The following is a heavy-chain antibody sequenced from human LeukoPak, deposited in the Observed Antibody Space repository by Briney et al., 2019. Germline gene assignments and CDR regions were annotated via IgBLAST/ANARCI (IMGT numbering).Heavy chain of an antibody. V-gene: IGHV3-30*03. CDR2: ISSDGSNK. Sequence: AGRSLRLSCAASGFTFNLFGMHWVRQAPGKGLEWVAVISSDGSNKYYADSVKGRFTISRDNSKNTLYLQMNSLRAEDTAVYYCARGGYYDSRESVFDYWGQGTLVTVSS. D-gene: IGHD3-22*01. J-gene: IGHJ4*02. CDR1: GFTFNLFG. CDR3: ARGGYYDSRESVFDY.